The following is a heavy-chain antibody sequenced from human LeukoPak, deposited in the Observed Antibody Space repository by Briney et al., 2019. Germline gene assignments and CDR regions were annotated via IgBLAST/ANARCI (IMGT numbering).Heavy chain of an antibody. V-gene: IGHV4-59*01. CDR3: ARVGEGCFDY. Sequence: SETLSLTCSVSGDSISAYYWSWIRQPPGKGLEWIGYIYYSGSTNYNPSLKSRVTISADTSKNQFSLKLNSVTAADTAMYYCARVGEGCFDYWGQGTLVTVSS. CDR2: IYYSGST. J-gene: IGHJ4*02. CDR1: GDSISAYY.